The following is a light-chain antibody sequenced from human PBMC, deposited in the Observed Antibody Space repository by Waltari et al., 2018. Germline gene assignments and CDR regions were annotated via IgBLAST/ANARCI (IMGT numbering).Light chain of an antibody. CDR3: QQCDRSPET. V-gene: IGKV3-20*01. Sequence: EIVLTQSPGTLSLSPGERATLSCRASQSVTSNYLAWYQQRPGQAPRLLIYGASNRATGIPDRFSGSGSGTDFSLTINRLEPEDFAVYYCQQCDRSPETFGQGTKLEIK. CDR2: GAS. CDR1: QSVTSNY. J-gene: IGKJ2*01.